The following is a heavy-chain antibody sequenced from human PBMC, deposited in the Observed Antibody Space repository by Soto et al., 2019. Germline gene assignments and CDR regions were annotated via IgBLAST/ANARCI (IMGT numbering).Heavy chain of an antibody. V-gene: IGHV1-18*01. Sequence: QVQVVQSGGEVKKPGASVKVSCNTSGYTFIKYGISWVRQAPGQGLEWIGWISTYSGSTNYAERLQGRVTMTTDTSTSTAYMELRSLRSGDTAVYYCARVPDPTYYYYNSGYYYADYWGQGTLVTVSS. CDR1: GYTFIKYG. J-gene: IGHJ4*02. CDR2: ISTYSGST. D-gene: IGHD3-22*01. CDR3: ARVPDPTYYYYNSGYYYADY.